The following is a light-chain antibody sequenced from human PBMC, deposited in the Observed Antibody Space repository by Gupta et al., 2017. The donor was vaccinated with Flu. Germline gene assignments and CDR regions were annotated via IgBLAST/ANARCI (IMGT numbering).Light chain of an antibody. J-gene: IGKJ2*03. CDR1: QSISSW. CDR2: GAS. V-gene: IGKV1-5*03. CDR3: QQYNSYSGYS. Sequence: DRVTITCRASQSISSWLAWYQQKPGKAPKLLIYGASNLERGVPSRFSGSGSGTQFTLTISCLQPDDFASYYCQQYNSYSGYSFGQGTKLEIK.